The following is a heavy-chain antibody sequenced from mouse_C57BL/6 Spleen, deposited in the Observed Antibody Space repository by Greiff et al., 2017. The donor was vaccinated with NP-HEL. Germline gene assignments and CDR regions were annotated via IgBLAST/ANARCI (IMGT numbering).Heavy chain of an antibody. D-gene: IGHD2-12*01. CDR1: GYTFTSYG. CDR3: ARGGDDGPYAMDY. Sequence: QVQLKQSGAELARPGTSVKLSCKASGYTFTSYGISWVKQRTGQGLEWIGEIYPRSGNTYYNEKFKGKATLTADKSSSTAYMELRSLTSEDSAVYFCARGGDDGPYAMDYWGQGTSVTVSS. V-gene: IGHV1-81*01. J-gene: IGHJ4*01. CDR2: IYPRSGNT.